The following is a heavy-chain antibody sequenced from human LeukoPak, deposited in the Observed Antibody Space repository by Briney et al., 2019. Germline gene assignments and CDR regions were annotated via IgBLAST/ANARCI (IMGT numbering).Heavy chain of an antibody. Sequence: PGGSLRLSCAASGFTFSSYGMHWVRQAPGKGLEWVAFIRYDGSNKYYADSVKGRFTISRDNSKNTLYLQMNSLRAEDTAVYYCAKGKFRSEKSYFDYWGQGTLVTVSS. J-gene: IGHJ4*02. D-gene: IGHD6-25*01. CDR2: IRYDGSNK. V-gene: IGHV3-30*02. CDR3: AKGKFRSEKSYFDY. CDR1: GFTFSSYG.